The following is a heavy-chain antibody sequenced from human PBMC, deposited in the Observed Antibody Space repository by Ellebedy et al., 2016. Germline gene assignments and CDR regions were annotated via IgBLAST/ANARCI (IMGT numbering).Heavy chain of an antibody. J-gene: IGHJ5*02. CDR3: VKTTETGTSRGYFNA. CDR2: ISPHWTTT. CDR1: GFTFSTCG. V-gene: IGHV3-23*01. Sequence: GESLKISXAASGFTFSTCGMTWVRQAPGKGLELVSSISPHWTTTYYADSVKGRFTMSRDNSKDTLYLQMSSLRVDDTAIYYCVKTTETGTSRGYFNAWGPGTLVTVSS. D-gene: IGHD1-1*01.